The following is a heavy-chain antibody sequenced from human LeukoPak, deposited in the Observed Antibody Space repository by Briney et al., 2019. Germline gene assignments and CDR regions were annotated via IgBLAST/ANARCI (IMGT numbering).Heavy chain of an antibody. V-gene: IGHV4-34*01. D-gene: IGHD3-22*01. CDR1: GESFSNYY. Sequence: SETLSLTCAVYGESFSNYYWSWIRQSPGKGLEWMGEINHSGDTNYNPSLKSRFTISLDTSMNQFSLKVTSVTAADTAVYYCARSPIVVVTPYYFDYWGQGTLVTVSS. CDR3: ARSPIVVVTPYYFDY. CDR2: INHSGDT. J-gene: IGHJ4*02.